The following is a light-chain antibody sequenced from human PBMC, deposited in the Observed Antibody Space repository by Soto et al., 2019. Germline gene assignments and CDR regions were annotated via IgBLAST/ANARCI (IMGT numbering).Light chain of an antibody. CDR2: AAS. CDR1: QTISNY. Sequence: DIQMTQSPSSVSASVGDRVTITCRASQTISNYLNWYQQQPGKAPKYLIQAASSLQGGVPSTFSGSGSGTDFTLTINTLHPEDFATYYCLQVYSFPRTFGQGTKVDIK. CDR3: LQVYSFPRT. J-gene: IGKJ1*01. V-gene: IGKV1-39*01.